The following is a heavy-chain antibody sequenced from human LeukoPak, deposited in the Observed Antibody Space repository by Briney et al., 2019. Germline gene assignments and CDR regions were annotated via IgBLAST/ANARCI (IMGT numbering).Heavy chain of an antibody. CDR1: GYTFTSYA. CDR2: INTNTGNP. J-gene: IGHJ5*02. V-gene: IGHV7-4-1*02. CDR3: ARIYYDISSNWFDP. Sequence: ASVKVSCKASGYTFTSYAMNWVRQAPGQGLEWMGWINTNTGNPTYAQGFTGRFVFSLDTSVSTAYLQISSLKAEDTAVYYCARIYYDISSNWFDPWGQGTLVTVSS. D-gene: IGHD3-9*01.